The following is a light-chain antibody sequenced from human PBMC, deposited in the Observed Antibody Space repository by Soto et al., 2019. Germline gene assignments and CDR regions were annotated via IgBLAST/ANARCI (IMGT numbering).Light chain of an antibody. CDR3: QQRSNWPIT. CDR2: DAF. V-gene: IGKV3-11*01. J-gene: IGKJ5*01. CDR1: QSVSRY. Sequence: IVLTQSPVTLSLSPGERATLSFRASQSVSRYLAWYQQKPDQAPRPLIYDAFNRATGIPARFSGSGSGTDFTLTISSLEPEDFVVYYCQQRSNWPITFGQGTRLEIK.